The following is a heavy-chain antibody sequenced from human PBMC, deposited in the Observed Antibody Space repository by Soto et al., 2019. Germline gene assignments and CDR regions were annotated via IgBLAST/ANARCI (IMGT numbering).Heavy chain of an antibody. J-gene: IGHJ4*02. D-gene: IGHD6-13*01. CDR2: VLPFLDVT. Sequence: QVQLVQSGSEVKEPGSSVKISCKTSEDTFSIYTLSWVRQAPGQGLVWMGRVLPFLDVTTYSQSFQGRVTITADRSTTTAYMEQSSLKFEATAVYYCARDMKHSTWTNFDSWGPGTLVTVSS. CDR3: ARDMKHSTWTNFDS. V-gene: IGHV1-69*02. CDR1: EDTFSIYT.